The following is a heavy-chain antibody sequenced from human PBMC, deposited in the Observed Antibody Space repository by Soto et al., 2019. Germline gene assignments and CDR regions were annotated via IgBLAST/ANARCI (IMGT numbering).Heavy chain of an antibody. Sequence: ASVKFSCKASGYSFTTHGIIWVRRAPGHGLEWMGWISAYNGDTHYVQRFQGRLTVTTDTSTSTAYMELSSLTSDDTAVYYCARDPPFSGILRGTPLMDVWGQGTTVTVSS. J-gene: IGHJ6*02. V-gene: IGHV1-18*04. CDR2: ISAYNGDT. D-gene: IGHD4-17*01. CDR3: ARDPPFSGILRGTPLMDV. CDR1: GYSFTTHG.